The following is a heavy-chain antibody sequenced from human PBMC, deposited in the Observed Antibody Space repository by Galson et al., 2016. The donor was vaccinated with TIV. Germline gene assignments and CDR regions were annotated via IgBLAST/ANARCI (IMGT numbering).Heavy chain of an antibody. CDR3: ARKMGGGLALHA. Sequence: SVKVSCKASGGVFGNYAINWVRQAPGQGLEWMGGIVPLSSGVTYAPKFQGRMTITAGGTSLMELSSLTSEDTAVYYCARKMGGGLALHAWGQGTMVTVS. CDR1: GGVFGNYA. V-gene: IGHV1-69*13. D-gene: IGHD3-16*01. CDR2: IVPLSSGV. J-gene: IGHJ3*01.